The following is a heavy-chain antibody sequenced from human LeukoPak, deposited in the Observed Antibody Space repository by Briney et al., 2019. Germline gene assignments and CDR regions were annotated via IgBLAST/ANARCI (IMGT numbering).Heavy chain of an antibody. V-gene: IGHV4-4*07. J-gene: IGHJ3*02. Sequence: ETLSLTCTVSGGAISSYYWSWTRQPAGKGLEWIGRIYASGSTNYNPSLKSRVTMSVDTSKNQFSLKMSSVTAADTAAYYCARDKGRWHDAFDIWGQRTMVTVSS. D-gene: IGHD4-23*01. CDR1: GGAISSYY. CDR3: ARDKGRWHDAFDI. CDR2: IYASGST.